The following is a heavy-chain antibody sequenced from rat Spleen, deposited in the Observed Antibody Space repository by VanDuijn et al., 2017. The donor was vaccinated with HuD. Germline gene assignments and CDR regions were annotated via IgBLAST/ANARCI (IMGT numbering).Heavy chain of an antibody. J-gene: IGHJ2*01. D-gene: IGHD1-9*01. CDR1: GFTFSNYD. V-gene: IGHV5S13*01. CDR3: ASRHYGYTDYVDY. Sequence: EVQLVESGGGLVQPGRSLKLSCAASGFTFSNYDMAWVRQAPTKGLEWIASISTGGGNTYYRDSVKGRFTIPRDNAKNTQYLQMDSLGSEDTATYYCASRHYGYTDYVDYWGQGVMVTVSS. CDR2: ISTGGGNT.